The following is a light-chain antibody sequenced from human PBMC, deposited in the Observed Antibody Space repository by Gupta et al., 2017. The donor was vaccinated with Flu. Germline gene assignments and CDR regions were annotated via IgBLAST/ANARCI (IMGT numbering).Light chain of an antibody. CDR1: SSNIGAGYD. J-gene: IGLJ2*01. Sequence: QSVLTQPPSVSGPPGQRVTMSCTGSSSNIGAGYDVHWYQQFPGTAPKLLIYGNNKRPAGVPDRFSGSKSGTSASLAITGLQAEDEADYHCQSYDSSLSTSVFGGGTKLTV. CDR2: GNN. CDR3: QSYDSSLSTSV. V-gene: IGLV1-40*01.